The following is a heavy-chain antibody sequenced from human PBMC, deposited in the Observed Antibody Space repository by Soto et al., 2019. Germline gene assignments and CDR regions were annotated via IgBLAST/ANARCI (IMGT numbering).Heavy chain of an antibody. J-gene: IGHJ4*02. D-gene: IGHD3-16*01. CDR1: GYTFTNYG. CDR3: ARDSPPVYY. CDR2: ISAYNGNR. V-gene: IGHV1-18*01. Sequence: QVQLVQSGAEVKKPGASVKVSCKAPGYTFTNYGISWVRQAPGQGLEWMGWISAYNGNRKYAQKLQGRVTITTDTSTSTAYMDLSSLRSYDTAVYYCARDSPPVYYWGQATLVTVSS.